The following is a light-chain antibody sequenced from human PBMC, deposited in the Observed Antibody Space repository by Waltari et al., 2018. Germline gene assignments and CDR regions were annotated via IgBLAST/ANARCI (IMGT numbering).Light chain of an antibody. CDR3: CSYAGNYIWV. Sequence: QSALTQPAPVSGSPGQSVTNPCTGARSDIGRDDIVSWYQQHPGNAPTLIICDVSKRPSGVSDRFSGSKSGDTASLTISGLQFEDEADYYCCSYAGNYIWVFGGGTRLTVL. CDR2: DVS. V-gene: IGLV2-23*02. J-gene: IGLJ3*02. CDR1: RSDIGRDDI.